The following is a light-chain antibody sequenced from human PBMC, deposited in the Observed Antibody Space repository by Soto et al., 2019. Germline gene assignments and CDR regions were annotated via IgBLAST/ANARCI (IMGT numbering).Light chain of an antibody. Sequence: SITKTRTTLDVGIYNLVSWYQQYRGNAPRLMIFEVSKRPYGVSSRFSGSKSGSTASLTISGLLNEDEAGYFCFSSGRSSCVFRP. CDR3: FSSGRSSCV. V-gene: IGLV2-23*02. CDR1: TLDVGIYNL. J-gene: IGLJ1*01. CDR2: EVS.